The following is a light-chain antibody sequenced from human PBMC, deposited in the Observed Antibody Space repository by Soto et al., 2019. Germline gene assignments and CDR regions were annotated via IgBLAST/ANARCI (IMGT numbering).Light chain of an antibody. Sequence: QSVLTQPASVSGSPGQSITISCTGTSNDVGGFNYVSWYQQHPGKAPKLIIYEVRNRPSGVSNRFSGSKSGNTASLTISGLQAEDEADYYCSSYTSISTVVFGGGTKLTVL. CDR2: EVR. CDR3: SSYTSISTVV. CDR1: SNDVGGFNY. J-gene: IGLJ3*02. V-gene: IGLV2-14*01.